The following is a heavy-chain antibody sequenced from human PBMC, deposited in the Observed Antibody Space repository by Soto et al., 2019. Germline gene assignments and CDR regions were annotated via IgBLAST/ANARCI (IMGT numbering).Heavy chain of an antibody. CDR3: VKDSDSSGWYLGYFDY. D-gene: IGHD6-19*01. CDR1: GFTLSSYA. Sequence: GSLRLSCSASGFTLSSYAMHWVRQAPGKGLEYVSAISSNGGSTYYADSVKGRFTISRDNSKNTLYLQMSSLRAEDTAVYYCVKDSDSSGWYLGYFDYWGQGTLVTVSS. V-gene: IGHV3-64D*06. CDR2: ISSNGGST. J-gene: IGHJ4*02.